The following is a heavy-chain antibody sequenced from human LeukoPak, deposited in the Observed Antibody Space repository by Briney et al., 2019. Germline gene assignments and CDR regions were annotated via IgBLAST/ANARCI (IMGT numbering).Heavy chain of an antibody. D-gene: IGHD3-22*01. CDR3: ARGLNYYDSSGPSWFDP. J-gene: IGHJ5*02. CDR1: GGSISSSSYY. CDR2: IYYSGST. Sequence: TSETLSLTCTVSGGSISSSSYYWGWIRQPPGKGLEWIGSIYYSGSTYYNPSLKSRVTISVDTSKNQFSLKLSSVTAADTAVYYCARGLNYYDSSGPSWFDPWGQGTLVTVSS. V-gene: IGHV4-39*07.